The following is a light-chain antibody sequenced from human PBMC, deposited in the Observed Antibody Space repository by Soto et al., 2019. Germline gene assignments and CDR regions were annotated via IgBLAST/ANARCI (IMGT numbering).Light chain of an antibody. CDR3: CSYAGSYTHYV. Sequence: LTQPRSVSGAPGQSVTISCTGTSSDVGGYNYVSWYQQHPGKAPKLMTYDVSKRPSGVPDRFSGSKSGNTASLTISGLQAEDEADYYCCSYAGSYTHYVFGTGTGSPS. V-gene: IGLV2-11*01. J-gene: IGLJ1*01. CDR2: DVS. CDR1: SSDVGGYNY.